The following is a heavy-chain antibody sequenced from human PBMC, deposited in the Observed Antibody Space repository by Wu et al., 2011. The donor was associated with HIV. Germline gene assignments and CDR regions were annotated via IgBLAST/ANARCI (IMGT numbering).Heavy chain of an antibody. CDR2: INPNSGTT. V-gene: IGHV1-8*03. CDR1: GYIFTNHD. D-gene: IGHD5-18*01. Sequence: VRLEQSGAEVKKPGASVKVSCKTSGYIFTNHDVSWVRQATGQGPEWMGWINPNSGTTVYAQRFQGRVTITRDTSINTVYMELTSLTSEDTAVYYCARGERMDTNMDPNHYSYYGMDGLGPRDHRSPVSS. J-gene: IGHJ6*02. CDR3: ARGERMDTNMDPNHYSYYGMDG.